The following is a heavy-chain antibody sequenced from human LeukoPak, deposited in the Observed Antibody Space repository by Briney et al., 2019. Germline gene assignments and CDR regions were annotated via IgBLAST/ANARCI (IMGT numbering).Heavy chain of an antibody. V-gene: IGHV3-66*01. CDR2: LSNTENS. J-gene: IGHJ4*02. Sequence: GGSLRLSCAASGFSVRGSFMNWVRQAPGKGMEWVSLLSNTENSFYADSVKGRFTLSRVISNNTLYLHMHSPRGEDTAVYFCARAIGVVDCGTQTCYPYHFDKWGRGTLVTVSS. D-gene: IGHD2-21*01. CDR1: GFSVRGSF. CDR3: ARAIGVVDCGTQTCYPYHFDK.